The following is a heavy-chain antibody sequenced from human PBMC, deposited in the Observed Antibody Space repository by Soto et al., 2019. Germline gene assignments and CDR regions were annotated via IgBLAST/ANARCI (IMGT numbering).Heavy chain of an antibody. V-gene: IGHV4-61*08. CDR2: IYYSGST. CDR3: AREGLTGTIGLYYYYGMDV. J-gene: IGHJ6*02. Sequence: SETLSLTSPVSGGSISSGDYYWSWIRQPPGKGLEWIGYIYYSGSTNYNPSLKSRVTISVDTSKNQFSLKLSSVTAADTAVYYCAREGLTGTIGLYYYYGMDVWGQGTTVTVSS. D-gene: IGHD1-7*01. CDR1: GGSISSGDYY.